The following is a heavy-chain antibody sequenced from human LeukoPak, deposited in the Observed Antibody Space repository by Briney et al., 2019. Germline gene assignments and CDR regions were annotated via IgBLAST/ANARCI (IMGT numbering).Heavy chain of an antibody. CDR2: ITYDGSNK. CDR1: GFTFSSYA. Sequence: GRSLRLSCAASGFTFSSYATHWVRQAPGKGLEWVAVITYDGSNKYYADSVKGRFTISRDNSKNTLYLQMNSLRAEDTAVYYCARVVTATFDYWGQGTLVTVSS. J-gene: IGHJ4*02. CDR3: ARVVTATFDY. V-gene: IGHV3-30-3*01. D-gene: IGHD2-21*02.